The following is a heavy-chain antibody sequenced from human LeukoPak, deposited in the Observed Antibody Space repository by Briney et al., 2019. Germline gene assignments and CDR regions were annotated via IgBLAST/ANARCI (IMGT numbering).Heavy chain of an antibody. V-gene: IGHV3-30*03. CDR2: SCAGDTK. J-gene: IGHJ2*01. D-gene: IGHD7-27*01. CDR3: AREAAWGNWYFDL. Sequence: GGSLRLSCVASGFTFTSYGMHWVRQAPGKGLEWVAVSCAGDTKYYADSVKGRFTISRDNSKNTVYLQLNSLRYEDTALYYCAREAAWGNWYFDLWGRGTLVTVSS. CDR1: GFTFTSYG.